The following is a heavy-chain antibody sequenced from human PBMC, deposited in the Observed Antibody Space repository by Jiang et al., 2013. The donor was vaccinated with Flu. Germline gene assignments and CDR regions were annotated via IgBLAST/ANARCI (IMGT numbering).Heavy chain of an antibody. CDR2: ISGGGYIT. CDR1: GFTFNNYA. D-gene: IGHD1-1*01. V-gene: IGHV3-23*01. J-gene: IGHJ5*01. CDR3: ANDVDGDSGTWFDS. Sequence: VQLLESGGNLIQPGGSLRLSCAASGFTFNNYAMHWVRQAPGKGLEWVAGISGGGYITFYAHSVRGLFTVSRDNHKNTLFLRMDGLRVEDTAVYYCANDVDGDSGTWFDSWGQGTLVTVSS.